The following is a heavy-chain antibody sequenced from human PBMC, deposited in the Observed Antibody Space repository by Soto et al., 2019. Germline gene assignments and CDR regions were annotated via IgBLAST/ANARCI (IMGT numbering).Heavy chain of an antibody. D-gene: IGHD6-13*01. Sequence: QVQLVESGGGVVQPGRSLRLSCAASGFTFSSYAMHWVRQAPGKGLEWVAVISYDGSNKYYADSVKGRFTISRDNSKNTLSLQMNSLRAEDTAVYYCARDRGRSWSLGGWFDPWGQGTLVTVSS. CDR3: ARDRGRSWSLGGWFDP. V-gene: IGHV3-30-3*01. CDR2: ISYDGSNK. CDR1: GFTFSSYA. J-gene: IGHJ5*02.